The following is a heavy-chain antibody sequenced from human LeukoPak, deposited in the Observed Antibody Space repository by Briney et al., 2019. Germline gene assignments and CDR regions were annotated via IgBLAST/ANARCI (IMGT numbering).Heavy chain of an antibody. CDR3: AMGITMIVVGYGMDV. V-gene: IGHV1-46*01. Sequence: GASVKVSCKASGYTFTSYYMHWVRQAPGQGLEWMGLINPSGGSTSYAQKFQGRVTMTRDTSTSTVYMELSSLRSEDTAVYYCAMGITMIVVGYGMDVWGQGTTVTVSS. CDR2: INPSGGST. CDR1: GYTFTSYY. J-gene: IGHJ6*02. D-gene: IGHD3-22*01.